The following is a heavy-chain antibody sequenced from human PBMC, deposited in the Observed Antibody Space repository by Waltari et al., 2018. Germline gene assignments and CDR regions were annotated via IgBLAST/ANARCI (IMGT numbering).Heavy chain of an antibody. V-gene: IGHV3-23*01. CDR1: GFNLSSYA. J-gene: IGHJ4*02. CDR3: AKDQYTSSRRGFDS. CDR2: ISGSAGST. Sequence: EVQLSESGGGLVQPGGSLRLSCAASGFNLSSYAMSWVRQAPGKGLEWFSTISGSAGSTYYADSVKGRFTISRDISKNTLFLQMNSLRAEDTALYSCAKDQYTSSRRGFDSWGQGTLVTVSS. D-gene: IGHD3-10*01.